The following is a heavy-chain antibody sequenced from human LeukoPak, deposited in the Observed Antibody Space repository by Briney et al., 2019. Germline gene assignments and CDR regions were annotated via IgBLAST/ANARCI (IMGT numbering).Heavy chain of an antibody. J-gene: IGHJ4*02. CDR2: ISAYNGNT. CDR3: ARESDILTGYHPFDY. CDR1: SYTFTSYG. D-gene: IGHD3-9*01. V-gene: IGHV1-18*01. Sequence: ASVKVSCKASSYTFTSYGISWVRQAPGQGLEWMGWISAYNGNTNYAQKLQGRVTMTTDTSTSTAYMELRSLRSDGTAVYYCARESDILTGYHPFDYWGQGTLVTVSS.